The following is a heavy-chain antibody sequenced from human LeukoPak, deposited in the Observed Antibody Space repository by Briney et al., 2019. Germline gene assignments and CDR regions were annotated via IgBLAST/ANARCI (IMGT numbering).Heavy chain of an antibody. Sequence: GGSLRLSCAASGFTFSSHALHWVRQAPGKGLEWVAVISSDGSYKYYADSVKGRFTISRDNSKNTLYLQMNSLRADDTAVYYCARGSNFYDSSGYYHPFDYWGQGTLVTVSS. V-gene: IGHV3-30*04. J-gene: IGHJ4*02. CDR1: GFTFSSHA. CDR2: ISSDGSYK. D-gene: IGHD3-22*01. CDR3: ARGSNFYDSSGYYHPFDY.